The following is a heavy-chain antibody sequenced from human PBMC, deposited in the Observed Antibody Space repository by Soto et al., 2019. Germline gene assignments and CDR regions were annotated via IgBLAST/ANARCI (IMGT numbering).Heavy chain of an antibody. CDR2: IYHSGST. V-gene: IGHV4-30-2*01. Sequence: SETLSLTCAVSGGSISSGGYSWSWIRQPPGKGLEWIGYIYHSGSTYYNPSLKSRVTISVDTSQNQFSLKLSSVTAADTAVYYCARAQEVAYYYDSSGSPPFDYWGQGTLVTVS. D-gene: IGHD3-22*01. CDR3: ARAQEVAYYYDSSGSPPFDY. CDR1: GGSISSGGYS. J-gene: IGHJ4*02.